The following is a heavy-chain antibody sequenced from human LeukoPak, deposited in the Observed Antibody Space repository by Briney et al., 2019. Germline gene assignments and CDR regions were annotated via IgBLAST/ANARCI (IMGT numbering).Heavy chain of an antibody. CDR2: INPNSGGT. D-gene: IGHD4-17*01. Sequence: ASVKVSCKASGYTFTGYYMHWVRQAPGQGLEWMGWINPNSGGTNYAQKFQGRVTMTRDTSISTAYMELSRLRSDDTAVYYCARDPPRRVTTEWPDYWGQGTLVTVSS. CDR1: GYTFTGYY. CDR3: ARDPPRRVTTEWPDY. V-gene: IGHV1-2*02. J-gene: IGHJ4*02.